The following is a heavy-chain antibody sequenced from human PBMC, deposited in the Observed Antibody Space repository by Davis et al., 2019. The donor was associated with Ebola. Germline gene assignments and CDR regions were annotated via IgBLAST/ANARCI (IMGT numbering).Heavy chain of an antibody. CDR1: GGSISSSRYY. CDR2: IYYSGST. D-gene: IGHD3-10*01. V-gene: IGHV4-39*01. CDR3: ARRIRRFGAMDV. Sequence: SETLSLTCTVSGGSISSSRYYWGWIRQPPGTGLEWIGSIYYSGSTYYNPSLKSRVTISVDTSKNQFSLKLSSVTAADTAVYYCARRIRRFGAMDVWGQGTTVTVSS. J-gene: IGHJ6*02.